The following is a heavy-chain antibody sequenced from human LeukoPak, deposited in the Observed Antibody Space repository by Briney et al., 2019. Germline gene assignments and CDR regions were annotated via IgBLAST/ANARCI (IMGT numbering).Heavy chain of an antibody. J-gene: IGHJ6*02. V-gene: IGHV6-1*01. Sequence: QTLSLTCAISGDSVSSNSAAWNWIRQSPSRGLEWLGRTYYRSKWYNDYAVSVKSRITINPDTSKNQFSLQLNSVTPEDTAVYYCARDSTMYYYDSSGYSLGKYYYYGMDVWGQGTTVTVSS. D-gene: IGHD3-22*01. CDR1: GDSVSSNSAA. CDR3: ARDSTMYYYDSSGYSLGKYYYYGMDV. CDR2: TYYRSKWYN.